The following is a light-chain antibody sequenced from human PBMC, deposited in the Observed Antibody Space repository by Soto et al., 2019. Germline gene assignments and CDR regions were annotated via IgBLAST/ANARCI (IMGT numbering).Light chain of an antibody. V-gene: IGLV1-44*01. Sequence: QSVLTQPPSAYGTPGQRVTISCSGGNSNIGSNTVNWYQQLPGTAPKLLIFDDNQRPSGVPDRFSGSKSGASASLAISGLQSEDEADYYCAAWDDGLKGWLFGGGTKLTVL. CDR3: AAWDDGLKGWL. CDR1: NSNIGSNT. J-gene: IGLJ2*01. CDR2: DDN.